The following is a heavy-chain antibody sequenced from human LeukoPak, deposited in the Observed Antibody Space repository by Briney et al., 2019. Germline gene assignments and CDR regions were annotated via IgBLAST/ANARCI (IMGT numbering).Heavy chain of an antibody. D-gene: IGHD6-6*01. CDR3: AKEAAARPDV. J-gene: IGHJ6*04. V-gene: IGHV3-21*04. CDR1: GFTFSSYS. Sequence: GGSLRLSCAASGFTFSSYSMNWVRQAPGKGLEWVSSISSSSSYIYYADSVKGRFTISRDNSKNTLYLQMNSLRAEDTAVYYCAKEAAARPDVWGKGTTVTVSS. CDR2: ISSSSSYI.